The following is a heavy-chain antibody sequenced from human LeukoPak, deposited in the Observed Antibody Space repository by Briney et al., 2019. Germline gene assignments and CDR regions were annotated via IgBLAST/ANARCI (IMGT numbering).Heavy chain of an antibody. CDR3: ARYPNMLLVPVAYVALDI. CDR2: IYYSGST. Sequence: SETLSLTCTVSGGSISSSSYYWGWIRQPPGKGLEWIGSIYYSGSTYYNPSLKSRVTISVDMSKNQFSLKLSSVTAADTAVYYLARYPNMLLVPVAYVALDIWAKGQWSPSLQ. CDR1: GGSISSSSYY. J-gene: IGHJ3*02. D-gene: IGHD2-2*01. V-gene: IGHV4-39*07.